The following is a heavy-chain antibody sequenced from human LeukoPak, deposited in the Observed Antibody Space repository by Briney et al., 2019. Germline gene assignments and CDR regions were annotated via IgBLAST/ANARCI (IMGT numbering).Heavy chain of an antibody. CDR1: GFTFSSSA. CDR3: ARGQLTNWFDP. J-gene: IGHJ5*02. V-gene: IGHV4-34*01. Sequence: PGGSLRLSCAASGFTFSSSAMSWIRQPPGKGLEWIGEINHSGSTNYNPSLKSRVTISVDTSKNQFSLKLSSVTAADTAVYYCARGQLTNWFDPWGQGTLVTVSS. D-gene: IGHD1-1*01. CDR2: INHSGST.